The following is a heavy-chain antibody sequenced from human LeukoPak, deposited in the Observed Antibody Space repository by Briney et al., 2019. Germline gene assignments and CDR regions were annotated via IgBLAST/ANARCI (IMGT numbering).Heavy chain of an antibody. Sequence: GGSLRLSCAASGFTFSSYAMSWVRQAPGKGLEWVSAISGSGGSTYYADSVKGRFTLSRDNSKNTLYLQMNSLRAEDTAVYYCAKALSSRWYDGDDYFDYWGQGALVTVSS. D-gene: IGHD6-19*01. J-gene: IGHJ4*02. CDR1: GFTFSSYA. CDR3: AKALSSRWYDGDDYFDY. V-gene: IGHV3-23*01. CDR2: ISGSGGST.